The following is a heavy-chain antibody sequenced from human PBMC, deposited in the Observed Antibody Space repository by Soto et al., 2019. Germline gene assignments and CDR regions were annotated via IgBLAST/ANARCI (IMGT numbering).Heavy chain of an antibody. Sequence: SGPTLVKPTQTLTLTCTFSGFSLSTSGVGVGWIRQPPGKALEWLALIYWDDDKRNSPSLKSRLTLTKDTSKTQVVLTMTNMDPVHTAAYSCAPSLPHCSRTSGFDAFDIWGQGTMVTVSS. CDR2: IYWDDDK. D-gene: IGHD2-2*01. CDR1: GFSLSTSGVG. V-gene: IGHV2-5*02. CDR3: APSLPHCSRTSGFDAFDI. J-gene: IGHJ3*02.